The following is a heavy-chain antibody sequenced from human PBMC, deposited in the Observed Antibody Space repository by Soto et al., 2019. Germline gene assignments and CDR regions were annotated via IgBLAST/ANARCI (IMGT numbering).Heavy chain of an antibody. D-gene: IGHD3-9*01. J-gene: IGHJ4*02. CDR2: IIPIFGTA. Sequence: SVKVSCKASGGTFISYAINWVRQAPGQGLEWMGGIIPIFGTANYAQKFQGRVTITADESTSTAYMELSSLRSEDTAVYYFSAWTFYDILTGYHPLDYWGQGTLVTVSS. V-gene: IGHV1-69*13. CDR1: GGTFISYA. CDR3: SAWTFYDILTGYHPLDY.